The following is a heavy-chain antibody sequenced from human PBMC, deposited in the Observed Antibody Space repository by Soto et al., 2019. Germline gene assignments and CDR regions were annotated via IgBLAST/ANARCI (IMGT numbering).Heavy chain of an antibody. V-gene: IGHV4-59*01. CDR2: IFYSGTT. CDR3: ARVLYATWSSFDY. J-gene: IGHJ4*02. Sequence: SETLSLTCTVSGGSFSGYYWSWIRQPPGKGLEWIGSIFYSGTTNYNPSLKSRITISLDTSNNQFSLNLSSVTAADTAIYYCARVLYATWSSFDYWGQGTLVTVSS. D-gene: IGHD1-26*01. CDR1: GGSFSGYY.